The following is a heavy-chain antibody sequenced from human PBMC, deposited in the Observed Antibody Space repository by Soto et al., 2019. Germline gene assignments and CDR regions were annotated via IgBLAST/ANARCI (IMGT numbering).Heavy chain of an antibody. Sequence: QVQLVQSGAEVKKPGSSVKVSCKASGGTFSSYAISWVRQAPGQGLEWMGGIIPIFGTANYAQKFQGRVTINGDDSTSSAYLELSSLRSEDTAVYYCARGAAHSCGRRNYFDYWGQGTLVTVSS. J-gene: IGHJ4*02. CDR3: ARGAAHSCGRRNYFDY. CDR2: IIPIFGTA. V-gene: IGHV1-69*12. CDR1: GGTFSSYA. D-gene: IGHD5-18*01.